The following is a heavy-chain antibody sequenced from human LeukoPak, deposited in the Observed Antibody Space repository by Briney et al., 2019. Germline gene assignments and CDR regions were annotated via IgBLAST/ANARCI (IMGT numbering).Heavy chain of an antibody. J-gene: IGHJ4*02. CDR2: ITPYNGDT. CDR1: GYTFITYG. Sequence: ASVKVSCKASGYTFITYGITWVRQAPGQGLEWMGWITPYNGDTNYAQNLQDRVTMTTGTSTSTAYMELRSLRSDDTAVYFCARVAGVSYTYFDPWGQGTLVTVSS. CDR3: ARVAGVSYTYFDP. D-gene: IGHD1-26*01. V-gene: IGHV1-18*01.